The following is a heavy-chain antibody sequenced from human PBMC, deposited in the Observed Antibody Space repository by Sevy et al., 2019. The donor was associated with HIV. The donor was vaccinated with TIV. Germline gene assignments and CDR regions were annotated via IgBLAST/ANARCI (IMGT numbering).Heavy chain of an antibody. CDR3: AHRPYGDYVGGFDV. Sequence: SGPTLVNPTQTLTLTCTFSGFSLTTSGVGVGWIRQPPGKALEWLALIYWDDDKYYSPSLKSRLTITKDTSKNQVDLRMTNMDPVDTATYFCAHRPYGDYVGGFDVWGQGTLVTVSS. D-gene: IGHD4-17*01. CDR1: GFSLTTSGVG. CDR2: IYWDDDK. J-gene: IGHJ3*01. V-gene: IGHV2-5*02.